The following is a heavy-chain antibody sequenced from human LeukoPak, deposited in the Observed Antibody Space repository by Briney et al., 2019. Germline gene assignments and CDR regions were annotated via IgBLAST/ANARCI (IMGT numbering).Heavy chain of an antibody. V-gene: IGHV3-33*08. J-gene: IGHJ5*02. D-gene: IGHD6-13*01. CDR3: ARDRLGSSWPAIHNWFDP. Sequence: PGGSLRLSCAASGFTFDDYAMHWVRQAPGKGLEWVAVIWYDGSNKYYADSVKGRFTISRDNSKNTLYLQMNSLRAEDTAVYYCARDRLGSSWPAIHNWFDPWGQGTLVTVSS. CDR2: IWYDGSNK. CDR1: GFTFDDYA.